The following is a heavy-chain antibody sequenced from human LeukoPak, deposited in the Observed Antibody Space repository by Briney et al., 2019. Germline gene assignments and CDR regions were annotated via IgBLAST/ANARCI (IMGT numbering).Heavy chain of an antibody. CDR1: GFTFSSYW. CDR3: ARVTTAIDWYFDL. J-gene: IGHJ2*01. Sequence: GGSLRLSCAASGFTFSSYWMHWVRQAPGKGLVWVSRINSDGSSTSYADSVKGRFTISRDNAKNTLYLQMNSLRAEDTAVYYCARVTTAIDWYFDLWGRGTLVTVSS. CDR2: INSDGSST. D-gene: IGHD5-18*01. V-gene: IGHV3-74*01.